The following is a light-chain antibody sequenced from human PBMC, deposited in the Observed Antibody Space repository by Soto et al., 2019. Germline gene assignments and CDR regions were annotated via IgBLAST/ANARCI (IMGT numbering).Light chain of an antibody. CDR1: SSNIGSHY. CDR2: RNN. J-gene: IGLJ1*01. CDR3: AAWDDSLRGYV. Sequence: QSVLTQPPSASGTPGQRVPISCSGSSSNIGSHYVYWYQQLPGTAPKLLIYRNNQLPSGVPDRLSGSKSGTSASLAISGLRSEDEADYYCAAWDDSLRGYVFGTGTKLTVL. V-gene: IGLV1-47*01.